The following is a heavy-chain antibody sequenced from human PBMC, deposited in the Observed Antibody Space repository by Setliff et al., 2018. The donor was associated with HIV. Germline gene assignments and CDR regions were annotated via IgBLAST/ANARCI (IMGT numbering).Heavy chain of an antibody. J-gene: IGHJ4*02. D-gene: IGHD5-12*01. CDR3: ARGCMATLNGPIGY. CDR1: GGTFISYA. CDR2: FTPILGIP. V-gene: IGHV1-69*10. Sequence: GASVKVSCKASGGTFISYAFTWVRQAPGQGLEWMGGFTPILGIPTYAQKFQGRVTITADTSTSTAYMELSSLRSEDTAVYYCARGCMATLNGPIGYWGQGTLVTVSS.